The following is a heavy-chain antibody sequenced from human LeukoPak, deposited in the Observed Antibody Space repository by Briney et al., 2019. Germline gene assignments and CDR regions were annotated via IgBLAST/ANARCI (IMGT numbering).Heavy chain of an antibody. CDR3: ARLYDSSGYPIGY. CDR2: IYYSGST. Sequence: SETLSLTCTVSGGSISSSSYYWGWIRQPPGKGLEWIGSIYYSGSTYYNPSLKSRVTISVDTSKDQFSLKLSSVTAADTAVYYCARLYDSSGYPIGYWGQGTLVTVSS. J-gene: IGHJ4*02. CDR1: GGSISSSSYY. D-gene: IGHD3-22*01. V-gene: IGHV4-39*01.